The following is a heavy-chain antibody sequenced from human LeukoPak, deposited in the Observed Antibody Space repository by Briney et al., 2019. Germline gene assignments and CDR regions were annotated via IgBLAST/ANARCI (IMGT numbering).Heavy chain of an antibody. CDR3: ATADDILTGYWY. V-gene: IGHV1-69*13. D-gene: IGHD3-9*01. J-gene: IGHJ4*02. CDR2: IIPIFGTA. Sequence: GASVKVSCKASGGTFSSYAISWVRQAPGQGLEWMGGIIPIFGTANYAQKFQGRVTITADESTSTAYMELSSLRSEDTAVYYCATADDILTGYWYWGQGTLVTVSS. CDR1: GGTFSSYA.